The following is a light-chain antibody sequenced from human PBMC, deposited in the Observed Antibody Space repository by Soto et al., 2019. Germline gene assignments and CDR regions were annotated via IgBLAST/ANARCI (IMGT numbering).Light chain of an antibody. Sequence: IQLTQSPSSLSDFIGDRVTITCRAIKDIASYLAWYQQKPGNAPKLLIYAASTLHSGVPSRFSGSGSGTDFTLTISSLQPEDFVTYYCQQLNVNLLFGQGTKLEIK. V-gene: IGKV1-9*01. CDR3: QQLNVNLL. CDR2: AAS. CDR1: KDIASY. J-gene: IGKJ2*01.